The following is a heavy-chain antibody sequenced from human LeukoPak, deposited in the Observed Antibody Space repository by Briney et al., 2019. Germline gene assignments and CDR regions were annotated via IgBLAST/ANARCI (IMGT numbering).Heavy chain of an antibody. D-gene: IGHD3-22*01. Sequence: ASVKVSCTASGYTFTSYAMHWVRQAPGQRLEWMGWINAGNGNTKYSQKFQGRVTITRDTSASTAYMELSSLRSEDTAVYYCARTYDSSGYYTPPFDYWGQGTLVTVSS. CDR3: ARTYDSSGYYTPPFDY. J-gene: IGHJ4*02. CDR2: INAGNGNT. V-gene: IGHV1-3*01. CDR1: GYTFTSYA.